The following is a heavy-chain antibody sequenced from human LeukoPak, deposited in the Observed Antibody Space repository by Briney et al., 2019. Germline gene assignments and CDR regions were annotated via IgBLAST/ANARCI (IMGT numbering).Heavy chain of an antibody. CDR3: ARDVAAAGHDY. CDR2: IYYSGST. D-gene: IGHD6-13*01. CDR1: GGSISSSSYY. J-gene: IGHJ4*02. V-gene: IGHV4-39*07. Sequence: PSETLSLTCTVSGGSISSSSYYWGWIRQPPGKGLEWIGSIYYSGSTYYNPSLKSRVTISVDTSKNQFSLKLSSVTAADTAVYYCARDVAAAGHDYWGQGTLVTVSS.